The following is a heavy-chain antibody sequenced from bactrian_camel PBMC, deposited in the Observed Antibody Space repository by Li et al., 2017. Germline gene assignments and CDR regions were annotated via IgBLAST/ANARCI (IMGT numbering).Heavy chain of an antibody. Sequence: VQLVESGGGSVQPGGSLRLSCVASPEYTYGTCSMAWYRQAPGKEREGVAVIDSDGSTSYADSVQGRFTISQNNAKTTMYLQMNRLKPEDSAMYYCAAGKGRPCPAPDNYWGQGTQVTVS. V-gene: IGHV3S53*01. D-gene: IGHD2*01. J-gene: IGHJ4*01. CDR2: IDSDGST. CDR3: AAGKGRPCPAPDNY. CDR1: EYTYGTCS.